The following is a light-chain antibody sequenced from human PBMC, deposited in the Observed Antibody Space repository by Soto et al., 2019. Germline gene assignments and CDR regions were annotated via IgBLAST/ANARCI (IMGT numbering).Light chain of an antibody. V-gene: IGKV3-20*01. CDR2: GAS. CDR1: QSVSSNY. CDR3: QQYGSSRT. J-gene: IGKJ1*01. Sequence: ETVLTRSPGTLSLSPGERATLSCRASQSVSSNYLAWYQQKPGQAPRLLIYGASTRATGIPARFSGSGSGTDFTLTINRLEPEDFAVYYCQQYGSSRTFGQGTKVDIK.